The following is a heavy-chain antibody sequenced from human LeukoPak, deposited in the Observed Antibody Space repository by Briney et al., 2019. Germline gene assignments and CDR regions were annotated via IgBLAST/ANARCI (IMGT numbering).Heavy chain of an antibody. CDR3: AREARGYDSWSGRRFDY. V-gene: IGHV4-34*01. D-gene: IGHD3-3*01. CDR2: INHSGST. Sequence: SETLSLTCAVYGGSFSGYYWSWIRQPPGKGLEWIGEINHSGSTNYNPSLKSRVTISVDTSKNQFSLKLSSVTAADTAVYYCAREARGYDSWSGRRFDYWGQGTLVTVSS. J-gene: IGHJ4*02. CDR1: GGSFSGYY.